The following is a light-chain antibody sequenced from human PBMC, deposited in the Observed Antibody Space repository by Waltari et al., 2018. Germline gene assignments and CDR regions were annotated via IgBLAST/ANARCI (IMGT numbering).Light chain of an antibody. J-gene: IGKJ1*01. CDR3: QPYYSTPRA. CDR1: QSVLYSSNSKNY. V-gene: IGKV4-1*01. Sequence: DIVMTQSPDSLAVSLGERATINCKSSQSVLYSSNSKNYLAWYQQKPGQPPKLLIYWASTRESGVPDRFSGSGSGTDFPLPITSLQAEDVAVYYCQPYYSTPRAFGQGTKVEIK. CDR2: WAS.